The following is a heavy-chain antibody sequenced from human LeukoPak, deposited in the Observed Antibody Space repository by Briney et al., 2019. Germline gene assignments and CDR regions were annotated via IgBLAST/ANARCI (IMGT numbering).Heavy chain of an antibody. V-gene: IGHV4-34*01. CDR3: AGGYSYGSFDY. D-gene: IGHD5-18*01. Sequence: SETLSLTCSVSGGSIETNYWSWIRQPPGKGLEWIGEINHSGSTNYNPSLKSRVTISVDTSKNQFSLKLSSVTAADTAVYYCAGGYSYGSFDYWGQGTLVTVSS. CDR2: INHSGST. J-gene: IGHJ4*02. CDR1: GGSIETNY.